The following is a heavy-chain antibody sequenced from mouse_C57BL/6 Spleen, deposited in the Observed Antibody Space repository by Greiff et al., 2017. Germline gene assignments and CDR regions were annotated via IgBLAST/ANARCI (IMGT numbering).Heavy chain of an antibody. CDR2: IYPGDGDT. V-gene: IGHV1-82*01. Sequence: QVQLQQSGPELVKPGASVKISCKASGYAFSSSWMNWVKQRPGKGLEWIGRIYPGDGDTNYNGKFKDKATLTVDKSSSTAYMQLSSLASEDSAVYCCARWYFDVWGTGTTVTVSS. J-gene: IGHJ1*03. CDR1: GYAFSSSW. CDR3: ARWYFDV.